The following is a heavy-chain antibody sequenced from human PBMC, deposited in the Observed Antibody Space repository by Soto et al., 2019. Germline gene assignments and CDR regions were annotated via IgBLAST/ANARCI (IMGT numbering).Heavy chain of an antibody. CDR2: FDPEDGET. V-gene: IGHV1-24*01. Sequence: ASVMVSCKVSGYTLTVLSMHWVQQAPGKGLEWMGGFDPEDGETIYAQKFQGRVTMTEDTSTDTAYMELSSLRSEDTAVYYCATAPRVVVNGIDDWGQVPSVPVS. D-gene: IGHD3-3*01. CDR3: ATAPRVVVNGIDD. CDR1: GYTLTVLS. J-gene: IGHJ6*02.